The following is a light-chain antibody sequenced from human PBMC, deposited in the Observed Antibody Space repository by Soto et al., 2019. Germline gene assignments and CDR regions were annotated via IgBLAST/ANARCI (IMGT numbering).Light chain of an antibody. Sequence: EIVLTQSPGTLSLSPGERATLSCRASRSFSSSYLAWYQQKPGQAPRLLIYAASTRATGIPDRFSGSGSATDFTLTISRLEPEDSVVYYCQQYGSSPPYTFGRGTRLEIK. CDR3: QQYGSSPPYT. V-gene: IGKV3-20*01. CDR2: AAS. CDR1: RSFSSSY. J-gene: IGKJ2*01.